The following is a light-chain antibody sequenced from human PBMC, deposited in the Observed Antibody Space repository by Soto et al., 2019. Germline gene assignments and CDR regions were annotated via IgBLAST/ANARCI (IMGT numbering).Light chain of an antibody. CDR3: SSYTSSSPYV. CDR2: EVS. J-gene: IGLJ1*01. CDR1: SSDVGGYNY. V-gene: IGLV2-14*01. Sequence: QSALTQPASVSGSPGQSITISCTGTSSDVGGYNYVSWYQQHPGKAPKLMIYEVSSRPSGVSNRFSGSKSGNTASLTISGLQPEDEAEYQCSSYTSSSPYVFGTGTKVTVL.